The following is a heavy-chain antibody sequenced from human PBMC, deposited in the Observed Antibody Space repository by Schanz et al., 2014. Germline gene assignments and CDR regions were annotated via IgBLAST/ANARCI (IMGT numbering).Heavy chain of an antibody. CDR2: IKHDGSVK. Sequence: EVQLAESGGGLVQPGGSLRLSCAASTFTFSSDWMSWVRQAPGKGPEWVANIKHDGSVKDYVDSVEGRFTISRDNAKNTLYLQMNTLRAEDTAVYYCARKMKLGVYGGKGHDSLDIWGQGTMVTVSS. D-gene: IGHD4-17*01. V-gene: IGHV3-7*04. CDR3: ARKMKLGVYGGKGHDSLDI. CDR1: TFTFSSDW. J-gene: IGHJ3*02.